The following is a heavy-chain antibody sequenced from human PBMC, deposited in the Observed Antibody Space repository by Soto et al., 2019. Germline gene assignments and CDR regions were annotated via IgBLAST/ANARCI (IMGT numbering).Heavy chain of an antibody. CDR1: GGSISSSNW. CDR2: IYHSGST. D-gene: IGHD1-26*01. CDR3: ARWVNRGSYYAPFDI. V-gene: IGHV4-4*02. J-gene: IGHJ3*02. Sequence: PSETLSLTCAVSGGSISSSNWWSWVRQPPGKGLEWIGEIYHSGSTNYNPSLKSRVTISVDKSKNQFSLKLSSVTAADTAVYYCARWVNRGSYYAPFDIWGQGTMVTVSS.